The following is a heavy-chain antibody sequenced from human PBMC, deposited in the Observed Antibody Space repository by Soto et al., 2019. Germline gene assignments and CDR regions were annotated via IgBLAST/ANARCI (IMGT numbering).Heavy chain of an antibody. D-gene: IGHD2-21*02. CDR3: AANSGRLRKGYFSGMDV. V-gene: IGHV1-58*01. CDR1: GFTLRSSA. J-gene: IGHJ6*02. CDR2: IVVGSGNT. Sequence: SVKVSFKASGFTLRSSAVEWVRQARVQRLEWIGWIVVGSGNTIYAQNFQDRVTITRDMSTSTANMELSSLRSEDTAVYYCAANSGRLRKGYFSGMDVWGQGTKVTVYS.